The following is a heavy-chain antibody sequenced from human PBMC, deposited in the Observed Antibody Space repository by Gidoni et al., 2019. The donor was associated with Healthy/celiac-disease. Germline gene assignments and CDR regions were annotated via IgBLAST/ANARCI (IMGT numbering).Heavy chain of an antibody. V-gene: IGHV3-30-3*01. Sequence: QVQLVESAGGVVQPGWSLSLSCAASGFPFSRYAMHVVRQAPGKGREWVAVISYDGSNKYYADSVKGRFTISRDNSKNTLYLQMNSLRAEDTAVYYCASQGPYPNYYDSSGYNFRFDYWGQGTLVTVSS. CDR1: GFPFSRYA. CDR3: ASQGPYPNYYDSSGYNFRFDY. CDR2: ISYDGSNK. J-gene: IGHJ4*02. D-gene: IGHD3-22*01.